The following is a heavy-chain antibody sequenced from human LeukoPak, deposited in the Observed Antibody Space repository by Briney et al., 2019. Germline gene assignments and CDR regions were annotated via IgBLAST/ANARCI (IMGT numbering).Heavy chain of an antibody. CDR3: ARSPGYSSGWYGY. V-gene: IGHV3-48*03. Sequence: PGGSLRLSCAASGFTFSSYEMDWVRQAPGKGLEWVSYISSSGSTIYYADSVKGRFTISRDNAKNSLYLQMNSLRVEDTAVYYCARSPGYSSGWYGYWGQGTLVTVSS. CDR2: ISSSGSTI. CDR1: GFTFSSYE. D-gene: IGHD6-19*01. J-gene: IGHJ4*02.